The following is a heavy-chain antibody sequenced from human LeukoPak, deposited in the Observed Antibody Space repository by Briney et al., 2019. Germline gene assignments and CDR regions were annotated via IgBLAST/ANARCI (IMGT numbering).Heavy chain of an antibody. J-gene: IGHJ4*02. CDR2: VGYDGTET. CDR1: GFPFRIYT. D-gene: IGHD2-15*01. Sequence: GGSLRLSCAASGFPFRIYTMHWVRQAPGKGLEWVAVVGYDGTETYYADSVRGRFTISRDNSKGTLYLQMNSLRAEDTALYYCARTNVAFDQGGQGTLVTVSS. V-gene: IGHV3-30-3*01. CDR3: ARTNVAFDQ.